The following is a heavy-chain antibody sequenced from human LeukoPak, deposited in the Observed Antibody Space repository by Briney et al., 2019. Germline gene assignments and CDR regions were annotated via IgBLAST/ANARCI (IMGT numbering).Heavy chain of an antibody. Sequence: GGSLRLSCTASGFTFSNHWMHWVRQAPGKGLVWVSQITADGYETTYADFVKGRFTISRDNAENTLFLEMNSLRAEDTAVYYCARYGSGSYLRDPFDYWGQGTLVTVSS. J-gene: IGHJ4*02. CDR1: GFTFSNHW. V-gene: IGHV3-74*03. CDR3: ARYGSGSYLRDPFDY. D-gene: IGHD3-10*01. CDR2: ITADGYET.